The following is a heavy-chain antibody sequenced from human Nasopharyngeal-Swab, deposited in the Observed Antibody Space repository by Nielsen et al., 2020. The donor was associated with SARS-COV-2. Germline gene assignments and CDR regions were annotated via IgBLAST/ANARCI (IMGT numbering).Heavy chain of an antibody. Sequence: SETLSLTCTVSGGSISSYYWSWIRQPPGQGLEWIGYIYYSGSTNYNPSLKSRVTISVDTSKNQFSLKLSSVTAADTAVYYCARYYYDSSGYPNFDYWGQGTLVTVSS. CDR3: ARYYYDSSGYPNFDY. D-gene: IGHD3-22*01. J-gene: IGHJ4*02. CDR2: IYYSGST. CDR1: GGSISSYY. V-gene: IGHV4-59*08.